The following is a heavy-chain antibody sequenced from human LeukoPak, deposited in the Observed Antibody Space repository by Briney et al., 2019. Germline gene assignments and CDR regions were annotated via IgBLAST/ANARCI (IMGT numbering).Heavy chain of an antibody. CDR1: GFTFSTYA. V-gene: IGHV3-21*01. J-gene: IGHJ4*02. CDR2: ISATTIYT. D-gene: IGHD5-24*01. Sequence: PGGSLRLSCTAPGFTFSTYAMIWVRQAPGKGLEWVSPISATTIYTFSEESVRGRLTISRDTVENSLYLQMNTLRGEDTGVYFCARIGLGRDAYNSFDFWGQGTLVTVSS. CDR3: ARIGLGRDAYNSFDF.